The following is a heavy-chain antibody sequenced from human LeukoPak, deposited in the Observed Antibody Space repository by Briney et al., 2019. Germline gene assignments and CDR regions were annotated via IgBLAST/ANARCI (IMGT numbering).Heavy chain of an antibody. Sequence: SETLSLTCTVSGYSISSGYYCAWIRQPPWKGLAWFGSIYHSGSTYSNPSLKSRFTKSVDTSKNQFSLKLSSVTAADTAVYYCARHQQLRAAFDIWGQGTMVTVSS. V-gene: IGHV4-38-2*02. CDR3: ARHQQLRAAFDI. CDR2: IYHSGST. D-gene: IGHD2-2*01. J-gene: IGHJ3*02. CDR1: GYSISSGYY.